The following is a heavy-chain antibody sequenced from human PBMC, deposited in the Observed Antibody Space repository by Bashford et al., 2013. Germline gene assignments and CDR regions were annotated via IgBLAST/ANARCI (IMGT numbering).Heavy chain of an antibody. CDR3: ARGYCSSTSCYESVPHYYYGMDV. D-gene: IGHD2-2*01. V-gene: IGHV1-69*04. CDR2: IIPILGIA. J-gene: IGHJ6*04. CDR1: GGTFSSYA. Sequence: SVKVSCKASGGTFSSYAISWVRQAPGQGLEWMGRIIPILGIANYAQKFQGRVTITADKSTSTAYMELSSLRSEDTAVYYCARGYCSSTSCYESVPHYYYGMDVWAEGPRSPSPQ.